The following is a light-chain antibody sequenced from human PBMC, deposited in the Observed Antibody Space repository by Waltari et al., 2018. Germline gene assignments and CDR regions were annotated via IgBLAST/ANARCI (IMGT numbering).Light chain of an antibody. V-gene: IGKV3-20*01. Sequence: EIVLTQSPGTLSVSPGERATLSCRASQSFMGRYIMWDQQKSGQAPRLLIHGASTRARGIPDRFSGSGSGTDFTLTISRVEPEDFAVYHCQHYGNSRWTFGQGTRVEI. J-gene: IGKJ1*01. CDR1: QSFMGRY. CDR2: GAS. CDR3: QHYGNSRWT.